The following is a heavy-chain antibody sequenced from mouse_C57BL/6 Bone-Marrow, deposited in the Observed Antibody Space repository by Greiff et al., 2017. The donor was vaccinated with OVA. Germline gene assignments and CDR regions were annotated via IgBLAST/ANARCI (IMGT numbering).Heavy chain of an antibody. J-gene: IGHJ3*01. D-gene: IGHD2-3*01. CDR3: ATMMVTPAWFAY. CDR1: GFSLTSYG. Sequence: VQLQESGPGLVQPSQSLSITCTVSGFSLTSYGVHWVRQSPGKGLEWLGVIWSGGSTDYNAAFISRLSISKDNSKSQVFFKMNSLQADDTAIYYCATMMVTPAWFAYWGQGTLVTVSA. V-gene: IGHV2-2*01. CDR2: IWSGGST.